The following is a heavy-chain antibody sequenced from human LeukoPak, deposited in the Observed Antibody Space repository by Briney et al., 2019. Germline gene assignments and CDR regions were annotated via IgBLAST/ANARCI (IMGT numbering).Heavy chain of an antibody. CDR3: ARKRTGSDYFDY. Sequence: SQTLSLTCTVSGGSISSGDYYWSWIRQPPGKGLEWIGYIYYSGSTYYNPSLKSRVTISVDTSKNQFSLKLSSVTAADTAVYYCARKRTGSDYFDYWGQGTLVTVSS. J-gene: IGHJ4*02. CDR2: IYYSGST. V-gene: IGHV4-30-4*08. D-gene: IGHD1-14*01. CDR1: GGSISSGDYY.